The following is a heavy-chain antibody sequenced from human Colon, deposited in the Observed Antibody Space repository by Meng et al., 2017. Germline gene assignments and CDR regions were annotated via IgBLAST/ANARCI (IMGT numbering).Heavy chain of an antibody. J-gene: IGHJ4*02. CDR1: GDSFNSPDYY. CDR2: IYYSGST. Sequence: QGQLQESGPGLVNPSQTPSLPCTVSGDSFNSPDYYWSWIRQPPEKGLEWIGYIYYSGSTYYNPSLKSRVSISGDTSNKQFSLKLTSVTAADTAVYYCARSPYSGSALPFFDYWGQGSLVTVSS. D-gene: IGHD1-26*01. V-gene: IGHV4-30-4*01. CDR3: ARSPYSGSALPFFDY.